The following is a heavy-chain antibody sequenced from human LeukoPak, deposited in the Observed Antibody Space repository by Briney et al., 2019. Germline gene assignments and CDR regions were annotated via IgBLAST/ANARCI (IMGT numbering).Heavy chain of an antibody. J-gene: IGHJ4*02. CDR2: IYSSGNT. D-gene: IGHD4-23*01. Sequence: SETLSLTCTVSGASITNSYWNWVRQPPGKGLEWVGYIYSSGNTNYNPSLKSRVTISLDVSKNQFSLKLTSVTAADTAVYYCANSYDGKIVPFDNWGQGALVAVSS. CDR1: GASITNSY. CDR3: ANSYDGKIVPFDN. V-gene: IGHV4-4*09.